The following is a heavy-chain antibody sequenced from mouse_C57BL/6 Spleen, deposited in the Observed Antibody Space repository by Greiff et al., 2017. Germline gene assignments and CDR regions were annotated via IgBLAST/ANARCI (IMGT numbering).Heavy chain of an antibody. D-gene: IGHD1-1*01. CDR1: GYTFTSYG. CDR3: ARCEATVVARAMDY. V-gene: IGHV1-81*01. CDR2: IYPRSGNT. Sequence: VQLVESGAELARPGASVKLSCKASGYTFTSYGISWVKQRTGQGLEWIGEIYPRSGNTYYNEKFKGKATLTADKSSSTAYMELRSLTSEDSAVYFGARCEATVVARAMDYWGQGTSVTVSS. J-gene: IGHJ4*01.